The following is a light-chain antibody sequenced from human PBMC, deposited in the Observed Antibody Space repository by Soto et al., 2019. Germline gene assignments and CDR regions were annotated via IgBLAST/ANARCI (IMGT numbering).Light chain of an antibody. CDR1: QSVLHSSNNKNY. CDR3: QQYYSTPPT. CDR2: WAS. Sequence: DIVMTQSPDSLPVSLGERATINCESSQSVLHSSNNKNYLAWYQQKPGQPPKLLIYWASTRESGVPDRFSGSGSGTDFTLTINSLQAEDVAVYYCQQYYSTPPTFGQGTKLEIK. J-gene: IGKJ2*01. V-gene: IGKV4-1*01.